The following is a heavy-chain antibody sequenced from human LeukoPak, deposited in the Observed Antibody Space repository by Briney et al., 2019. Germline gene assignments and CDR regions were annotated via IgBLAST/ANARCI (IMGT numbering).Heavy chain of an antibody. CDR1: GYTFTIYG. D-gene: IGHD2-15*01. J-gene: IGHJ4*02. Sequence: ASVKVSCKASGYTFTIYGISWVRQAPGQGLEWMGWNSAYNGNTNYVQKLQGRVTMTTDTSTSTAYMELRSLRSDDTAVYYCARGPYCAGGTCYSQYFDYWGQGTLVTVSS. CDR3: ARGPYCAGGTCYSQYFDY. V-gene: IGHV1-18*01. CDR2: NSAYNGNT.